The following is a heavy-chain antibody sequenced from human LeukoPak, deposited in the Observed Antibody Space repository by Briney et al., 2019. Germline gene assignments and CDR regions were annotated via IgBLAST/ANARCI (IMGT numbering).Heavy chain of an antibody. Sequence: GESLKISCKASGYRFSDYWIGWVRQMPGKGLEWMGIIYPGDSAARYSPSFQGQITISADKSITTAYVQWSSLKASDTAMYYCARFSAPLFEKNWFDPWGQGTLVTVSS. CDR2: IYPGDSAA. V-gene: IGHV5-51*01. J-gene: IGHJ5*02. CDR3: ARFSAPLFEKNWFDP. CDR1: GYRFSDYW. D-gene: IGHD3-10*01.